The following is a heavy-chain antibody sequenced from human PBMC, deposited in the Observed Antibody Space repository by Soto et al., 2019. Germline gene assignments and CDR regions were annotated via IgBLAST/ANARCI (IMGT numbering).Heavy chain of an antibody. D-gene: IGHD3-3*01. J-gene: IGHJ5*02. CDR2: INHTGGT. CDR1: GGSVNGYY. Sequence: SETLSLTCAVYGGSVNGYYWNWIRQPPGKGLEWIGKINHTGGTHYNPSLKSRVTMSVDTSKNQFSLRLSSVTAADTAIYYCATRITVFGLLIPPFDPWGQGTQVTVSS. CDR3: ATRITVFGLLIPPFDP. V-gene: IGHV4-34*01.